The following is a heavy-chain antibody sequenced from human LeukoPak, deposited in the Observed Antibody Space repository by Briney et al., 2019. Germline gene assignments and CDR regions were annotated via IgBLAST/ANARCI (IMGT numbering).Heavy chain of an antibody. J-gene: IGHJ6*03. CDR3: AKSGRNYYDSSGYRYYYYMDV. D-gene: IGHD3-22*01. V-gene: IGHV3-23*01. CDR2: ISGSGGST. Sequence: GGSLRLSCAASGFTFSSYAMSWVRQAPGKGLEWVSAISGSGGSTYYADPVKGRFTISRDNSKNTLYLQMNSLRAEDTAVYYCAKSGRNYYDSSGYRYYYYMDVWGKGTTVTVSS. CDR1: GFTFSSYA.